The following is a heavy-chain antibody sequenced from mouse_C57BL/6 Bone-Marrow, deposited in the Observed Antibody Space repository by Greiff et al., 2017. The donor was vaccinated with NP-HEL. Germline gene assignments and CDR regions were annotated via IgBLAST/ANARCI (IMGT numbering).Heavy chain of an antibody. D-gene: IGHD1-2*01. CDR3: ATLLRSYFDY. CDR1: GYSITSGYF. J-gene: IGHJ2*01. V-gene: IGHV3-6*01. CDR2: ISYDGGN. Sequence: EVKLVESGPGLVKPSQSLSLTCSVTGYSITSGYFWYWIRQFPGNLLGWMGYISYDGGNNYNPSLKNRISITRDTSKNQFFLKLNTLTTEDTATYYCATLLRSYFDYWGQGTTLTVSS.